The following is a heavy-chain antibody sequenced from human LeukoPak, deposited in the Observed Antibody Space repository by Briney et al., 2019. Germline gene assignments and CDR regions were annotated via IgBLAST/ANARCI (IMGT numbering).Heavy chain of an antibody. J-gene: IGHJ4*02. CDR2: MNPNSGNT. D-gene: IGHD2-15*01. Sequence: ASVKVSCKASGYTFTSYDINWVRQATGQGLEWMGWMNPNSGNTGYAQKFQGRVTMTRNTSISTAYMELSSLRSEDTAVYYCARVHCSGGSCYSRLAPAAGYRYYLDYWGQGTLVTVSS. V-gene: IGHV1-8*01. CDR3: ARVHCSGGSCYSRLAPAAGYRYYLDY. CDR1: GYTFTSYD.